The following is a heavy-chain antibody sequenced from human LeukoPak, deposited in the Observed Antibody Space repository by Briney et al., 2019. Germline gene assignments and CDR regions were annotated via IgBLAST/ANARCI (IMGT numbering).Heavy chain of an antibody. CDR1: GGSFSGYY. Sequence: SETLSLTCAVYGGSFSGYYWSWIRQPPGKGLEWIGEINHSGSTNYNPSLKSRVTISVDTSKNQFSLKLSSVTAADTGVYYCARYVLRYFDWFFDYWGQGTLVTVSS. D-gene: IGHD3-9*01. J-gene: IGHJ4*02. V-gene: IGHV4-34*01. CDR2: INHSGST. CDR3: ARYVLRYFDWFFDY.